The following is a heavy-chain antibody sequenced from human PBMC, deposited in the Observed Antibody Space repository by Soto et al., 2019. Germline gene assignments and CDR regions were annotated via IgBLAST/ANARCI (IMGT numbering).Heavy chain of an antibody. CDR1: GFTFSSYA. CDR3: AKDHIVVVTAIPRYFDY. D-gene: IGHD2-21*02. V-gene: IGHV3-23*01. CDR2: ISGSGGST. J-gene: IGHJ4*02. Sequence: GGSLRLSCAASGFTFSSYAMSWVRQAPGKGLEWVSAISGSGGSTYCADSVKGRFTISRDNSKNTLYLQMNSLRAEDTAVYYCAKDHIVVVTAIPRYFDYWGQGTLVTVSS.